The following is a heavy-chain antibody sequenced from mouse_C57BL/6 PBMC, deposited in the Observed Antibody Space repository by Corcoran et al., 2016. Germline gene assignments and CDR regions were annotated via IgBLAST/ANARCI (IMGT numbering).Heavy chain of an antibody. CDR3: AREENAQATSFAY. V-gene: IGHV3-6*01. D-gene: IGHD3-2*02. CDR1: GYSITSGYY. CDR2: ISYDGSN. J-gene: IGHJ3*01. Sequence: DVQLQESGPGLVKPSQSLSLTCSVTGYSITSGYYWNWIRQFPGNKLEWMGYISYDGSNNYNPSLKNRISITRDTSKNQFFLKLNSVTTEDTATYYCAREENAQATSFAYWGQGTLVTVSA.